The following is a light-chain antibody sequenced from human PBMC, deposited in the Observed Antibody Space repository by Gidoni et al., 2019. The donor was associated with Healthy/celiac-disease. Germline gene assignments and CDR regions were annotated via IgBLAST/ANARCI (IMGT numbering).Light chain of an antibody. V-gene: IGKV1-8*01. CDR2: ASS. Sequence: AIRMTQSPSSFSASTGDSVTITCRASQGISSYLAWYQQKPGKAPKLLIYASSTWQSGVPSRFSGSGSGTDFTLTISCLQSEDVATYYCQQYYSYPPTFGQGTKVEIK. CDR3: QQYYSYPPT. J-gene: IGKJ1*01. CDR1: QGISSY.